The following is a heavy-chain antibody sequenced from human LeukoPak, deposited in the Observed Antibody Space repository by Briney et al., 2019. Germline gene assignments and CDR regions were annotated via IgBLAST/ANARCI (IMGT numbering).Heavy chain of an antibody. CDR2: IYGGGST. CDR1: AFTVSSNY. Sequence: GGSLRLSCAVSAFTVSSNYVSWVRQAPGKGLEWVSVIYGGGSTNYADSVKGRFTISRDNSKNTLYLQMNSQRAEDTAVYYCARDHSGSYQRAFDIWGQGTMVTVSS. J-gene: IGHJ3*02. D-gene: IGHD1-26*01. CDR3: ARDHSGSYQRAFDI. V-gene: IGHV3-66*02.